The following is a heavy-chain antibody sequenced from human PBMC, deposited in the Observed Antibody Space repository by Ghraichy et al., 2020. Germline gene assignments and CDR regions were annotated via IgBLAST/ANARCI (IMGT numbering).Heavy chain of an antibody. CDR3: AKANVRFPHDIVVVPAAIGWDWFDP. CDR1: GFTFSSYG. J-gene: IGHJ5*02. CDR2: ISDSGGST. Sequence: GGSLRLSCAASGFTFSSYGMSWVRQAPGKGLEWVSTISDSGGSTYYADSVKGRFTISRDNSKNTLYLQMNSLRAEDTAVYYCAKANVRFPHDIVVVPAAIGWDWFDPWGQGTLVSVAS. D-gene: IGHD2-2*02. V-gene: IGHV3-23*01.